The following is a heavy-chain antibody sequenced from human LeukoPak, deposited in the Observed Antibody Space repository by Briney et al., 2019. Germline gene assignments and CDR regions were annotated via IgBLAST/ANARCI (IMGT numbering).Heavy chain of an antibody. CDR3: ARAVSNDYGDYVHYYYGMDV. D-gene: IGHD4-17*01. V-gene: IGHV4-61*08. J-gene: IGHJ6*02. CDR1: GDSISSRGYY. CDR2: IYYSGST. Sequence: PSETLSLTCSVSGDSISSRGYYWSWIRQHPGKGLEWIGYIYYSGSTSYNPSLKSRVTISVDTSKNQFSLKLSSVTAADTAVYYCARAVSNDYGDYVHYYYGMDVWGQGTTVTVSS.